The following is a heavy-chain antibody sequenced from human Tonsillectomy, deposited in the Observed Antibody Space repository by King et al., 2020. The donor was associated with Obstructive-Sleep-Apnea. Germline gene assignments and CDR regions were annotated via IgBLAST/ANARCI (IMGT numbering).Heavy chain of an antibody. CDR3: ARDRDYYDSSGYYLGAFDI. V-gene: IGHV4-39*07. CDR2: IYYSGST. D-gene: IGHD3-22*01. J-gene: IGHJ3*02. CDR1: GGSISSSSNY. Sequence: QLQESGPGLVKPSETLSLICTVSGGSISSSSNYWGWIRQPPGKGLEWIGSIYYSGSTYYNPSLKSRVTISVDTSKNQFSLKLSSVTAADTAVYYCARDRDYYDSSGYYLGAFDIWGQGTMVTVSS.